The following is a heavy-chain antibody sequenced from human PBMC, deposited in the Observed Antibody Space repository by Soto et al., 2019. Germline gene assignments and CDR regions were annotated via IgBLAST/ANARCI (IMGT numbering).Heavy chain of an antibody. CDR2: ISYDGSNK. Sequence: PGGALRLSCAASGFTFISYAMHWVLQAPGKGLEWVAVISYDGSNKYYADSVKGRFTISRDNSKNTLYLQMNSLRAEDTAVYYCARWETYYDILGLDYWGQGTLVTVS. J-gene: IGHJ4*02. CDR3: ARWETYYDILGLDY. V-gene: IGHV3-30-3*01. D-gene: IGHD3-9*01. CDR1: GFTFISYA.